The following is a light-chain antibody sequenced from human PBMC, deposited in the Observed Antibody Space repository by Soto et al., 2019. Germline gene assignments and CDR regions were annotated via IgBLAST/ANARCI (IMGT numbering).Light chain of an antibody. CDR1: QNVSSN. Sequence: EIVMTQSPATLSVSPGERATLSCRASQNVSSNLVWYQQRPGQAPRLLIYGASTRATGIPARFSGSGSGTEFTLTISSLPSEDFAAYYCQQYNNWPWTFGQGTKVEIK. V-gene: IGKV3-15*01. CDR3: QQYNNWPWT. CDR2: GAS. J-gene: IGKJ1*01.